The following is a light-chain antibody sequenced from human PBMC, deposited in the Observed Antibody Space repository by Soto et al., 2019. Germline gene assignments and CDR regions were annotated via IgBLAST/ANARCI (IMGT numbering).Light chain of an antibody. CDR2: LGS. CDR3: MQALQTWT. J-gene: IGKJ2*01. Sequence: DIVMTQSPLSLPVTPGEPASISCRSSQSLLHSNGYNYLDWYLQKPGQSPQLLIYLGSNRASGVPDRFGGSGSGTDFTLKISRVEAEDVGVYYCMQALQTWTFGQGTKLEIK. V-gene: IGKV2-28*01. CDR1: QSLLHSNGYNY.